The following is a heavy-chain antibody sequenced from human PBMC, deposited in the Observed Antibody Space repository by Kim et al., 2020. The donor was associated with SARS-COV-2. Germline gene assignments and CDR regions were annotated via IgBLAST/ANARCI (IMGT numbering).Heavy chain of an antibody. CDR3: GRGPILSLGISTAPPGMDV. V-gene: IGHV1-8*01. Sequence: ASVKVSCKASGYTLSSYDICWVRQATGQGLEWMGWMNPNSGNTGYAQKFQGRVTMSTDTSINTAYMELSSLTSEDAAVYFCGRGPILSLGISTAPPGMDV. CDR1: GYTLSSYD. J-gene: IGHJ6*01. D-gene: IGHD2-21*01. CDR2: MNPNSGNT.